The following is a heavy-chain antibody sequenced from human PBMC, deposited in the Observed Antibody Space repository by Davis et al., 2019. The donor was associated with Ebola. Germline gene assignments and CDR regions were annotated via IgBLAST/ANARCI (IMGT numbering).Heavy chain of an antibody. V-gene: IGHV3-23*01. Sequence: PGGSLRLSCAASGFTFSSYAMSWVRQAPGKGLEWVSTISGSGSNTYYADSVKGRFTISRDNSKNTLFLQMNSLRAEDTAVYYCAKDCDTTCYNYGMDVWGQGTTVTVSS. D-gene: IGHD2-2*02. J-gene: IGHJ6*02. CDR1: GFTFSSYA. CDR3: AKDCDTTCYNYGMDV. CDR2: ISGSGSNT.